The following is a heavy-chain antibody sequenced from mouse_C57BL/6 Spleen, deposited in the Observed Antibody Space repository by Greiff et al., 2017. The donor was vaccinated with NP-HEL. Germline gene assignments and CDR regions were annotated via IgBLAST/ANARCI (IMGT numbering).Heavy chain of an antibody. CDR1: GFTFSSYT. J-gene: IGHJ2*01. CDR2: ISGGGGNT. Sequence: EVHLVESGGGLVKPGGSLKLSCAASGFTFSSYTMSWVRQTPEKRLEWVATISGGGGNTYYPDSVKGRFTISRDNAKNTLYLQMSSLRSEDTALYYCARRLGLYYFDYWGQGTTLTVSS. CDR3: ARRLGLYYFDY. V-gene: IGHV5-9*01. D-gene: IGHD4-1*01.